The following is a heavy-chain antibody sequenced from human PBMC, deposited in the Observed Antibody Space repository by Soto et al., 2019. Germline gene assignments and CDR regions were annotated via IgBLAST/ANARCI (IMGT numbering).Heavy chain of an antibody. D-gene: IGHD3-9*01. Sequence: HPVGSLRLSCASSVCTFSSYWMSCVRHSPGKGLEWVANIKQDGSEKYYVDSVKGRFTISRDNAKNSLYLQMNSLRAEDTAVYYCARDLTYFTANQGYFDHWGQGPLVIVS. CDR3: ARDLTYFTANQGYFDH. V-gene: IGHV3-7*03. J-gene: IGHJ4*02. CDR1: VCTFSSYW. CDR2: IKQDGSEK.